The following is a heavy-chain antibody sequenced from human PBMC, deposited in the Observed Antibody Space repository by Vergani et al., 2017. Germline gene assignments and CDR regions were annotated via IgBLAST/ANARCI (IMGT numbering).Heavy chain of an antibody. CDR3: TRAGDSNHILATAVPDY. CDR2: IRSKAYGGTT. CDR1: GFTFGDYA. V-gene: IGHV3-49*04. Sequence: EVQLVESGGGLVQPGRSLRLSCTASGFTFGDYAMSWVRQAPGKGLEWVGFIRSKAYGGTTEYAASVKGRFTISRDDSKSIAYLQMNSLKTEDTAVYYCTRAGDSNHILATAVPDYWGQGTLVTVSS. D-gene: IGHD4-11*01. J-gene: IGHJ4*02.